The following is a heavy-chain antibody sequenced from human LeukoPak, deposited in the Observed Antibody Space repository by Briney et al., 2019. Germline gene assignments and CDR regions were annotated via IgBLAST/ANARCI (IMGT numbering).Heavy chain of an antibody. V-gene: IGHV4-59*08. CDR3: ARHRYYGSGSYYLDFDS. Sequence: PSETLSLTCTVSGGSISNYYWSWIRQPAGKGLEWIGRIYYSGSTNYSPSLKSRVTISVDTSKNQFSLKLTSVTAADTAVYYCARHRYYGSGSYYLDFDSWGQGTLVSVSS. J-gene: IGHJ4*02. D-gene: IGHD3-10*01. CDR1: GGSISNYY. CDR2: IYYSGST.